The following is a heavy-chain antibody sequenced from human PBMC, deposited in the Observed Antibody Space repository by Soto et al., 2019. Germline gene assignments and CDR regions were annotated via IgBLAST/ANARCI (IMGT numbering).Heavy chain of an antibody. CDR1: GGIFSTYA. D-gene: IGHD3-10*01. J-gene: IGHJ4*02. V-gene: IGHV1-69*01. CDR2: IIPLFGTQ. CDR3: ASDREDYGSGNYYNRIDF. Sequence: QVQLVQSGAEVKKPGSSVNVSCKASGGIFSTYAISWLRQAPGQGLEWMGGIIPLFGTQNNAQRFQGRVTITADESTNTAYMDLSGLRSEDTAVYYCASDREDYGSGNYYNRIDFWGQGTLVTVSS.